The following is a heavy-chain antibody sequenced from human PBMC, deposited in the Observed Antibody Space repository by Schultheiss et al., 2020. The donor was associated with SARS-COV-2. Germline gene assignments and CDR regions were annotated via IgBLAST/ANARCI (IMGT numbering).Heavy chain of an antibody. CDR2: IYYSGST. CDR1: GGSFSGYY. J-gene: IGHJ4*02. Sequence: SETLSLTCAVYGGSFSGYYWSWIRQPPGKGLEWIGYIYYSGSTYYNPSLKSRVTISVDTSKNQFSLKLSSVTAADTAVYYCARAPYGDYPSDYWGQGTLVTVSS. CDR3: ARAPYGDYPSDY. V-gene: IGHV4-34*01. D-gene: IGHD4-17*01.